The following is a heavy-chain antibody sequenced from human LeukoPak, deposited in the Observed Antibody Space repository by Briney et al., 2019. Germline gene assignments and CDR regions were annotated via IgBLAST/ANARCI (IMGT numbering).Heavy chain of an antibody. D-gene: IGHD3-22*01. CDR1: GFTFSSYA. V-gene: IGHV3-53*01. Sequence: PGGSLRLSCAASGFTFSSYAMIWVRQAPGKGLEWVSVIYSGGSTYYADSVKGRFTISRDNSKNTLYLQMNSLRAEDTAVYYCARGYDSSGYPLYYFDYWGQGTLVTVSS. CDR3: ARGYDSSGYPLYYFDY. J-gene: IGHJ4*02. CDR2: IYSGGST.